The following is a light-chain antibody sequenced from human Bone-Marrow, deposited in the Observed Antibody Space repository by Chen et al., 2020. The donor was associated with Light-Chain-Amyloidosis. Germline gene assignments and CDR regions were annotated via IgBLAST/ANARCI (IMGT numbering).Light chain of an antibody. CDR2: AAS. CDR3: LQDYFYPPT. Sequence: AIQMTQSPSSLSASVGDRVTITCRASQGIRTDLGWYQQKPGKAPKLLIYAASSLESGVPSRFSGGGSDTDFTLTISSLQPEDFATYYCLQDYFYPPTFGPGTKVEIK. J-gene: IGKJ1*01. CDR1: QGIRTD. V-gene: IGKV1-6*01.